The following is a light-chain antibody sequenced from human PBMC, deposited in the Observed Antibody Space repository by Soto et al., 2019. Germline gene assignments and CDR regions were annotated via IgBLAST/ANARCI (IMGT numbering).Light chain of an antibody. Sequence: IQMTQSPSSLSPSVGDRVTITCRTSQSISTYLNWYQHKPGKAPKLLIYAASGLQGGVPSRFSGSGSGTQFTLTISRLQPEDFATYYCQQSYSAPFTFGPGTKVEIK. CDR1: QSISTY. V-gene: IGKV1-39*01. CDR2: AAS. CDR3: QQSYSAPFT. J-gene: IGKJ3*01.